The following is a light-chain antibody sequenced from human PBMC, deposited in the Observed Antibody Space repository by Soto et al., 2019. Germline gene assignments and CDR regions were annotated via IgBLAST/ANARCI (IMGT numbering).Light chain of an antibody. CDR2: GAS. CDR3: QQYNSWPQGVT. J-gene: IGKJ5*01. Sequence: EIVMTQSPATLSVSPGERATLSCRASQSVSSNLAWYQQKPGQAPRLLIYGASTRATGIPARFSGSGSGTEFTLTISSLQSEDFAVYYCQQYNSWPQGVTFGQGTRLEIK. V-gene: IGKV3-15*01. CDR1: QSVSSN.